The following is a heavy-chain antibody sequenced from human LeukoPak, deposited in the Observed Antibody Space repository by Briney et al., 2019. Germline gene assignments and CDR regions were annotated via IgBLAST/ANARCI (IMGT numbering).Heavy chain of an antibody. J-gene: IGHJ3*02. CDR1: GGTFSNYA. Sequence: SVKVSCKASGGTFSNYAISWVRQAPGQGLEWMGGIIPIFGTAKYAQKFQGRVTITADESTSTAYMELSSLRSEDTAVYYCARDSSDSSPDAFDIWGQGTMVTVSS. V-gene: IGHV1-69*13. CDR3: ARDSSDSSPDAFDI. D-gene: IGHD3-22*01. CDR2: IIPIFGTA.